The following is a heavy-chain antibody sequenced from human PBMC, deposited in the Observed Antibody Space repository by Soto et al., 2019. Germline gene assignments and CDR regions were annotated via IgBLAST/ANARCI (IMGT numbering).Heavy chain of an antibody. J-gene: IGHJ4*02. D-gene: IGHD2-2*02. V-gene: IGHV4-34*01. CDR1: GGSFRGYC. Sequence: QVQLEQWGAGLLKPSETLSLTCAVYGGSFRGYCWGWIRQPPGKGLEWIGEINHSGSTNYRPSLQSRDTISVDTSKNQFSLKLGSVIAAETAVYYCARRAIAVHSPLDSWGQGTLVTVSS. CDR3: ARRAIAVHSPLDS. CDR2: INHSGST.